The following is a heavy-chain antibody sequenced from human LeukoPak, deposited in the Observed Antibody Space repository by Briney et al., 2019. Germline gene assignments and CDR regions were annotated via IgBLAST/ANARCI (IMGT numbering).Heavy chain of an antibody. CDR2: TSSDGINK. J-gene: IGHJ3*02. CDR1: GFTFSSFR. Sequence: GGSLRLSCAASGFTFSSFRVHWVRQSPGKGLEWVAVTSSDGINKYYADSVKGRFTISKDNSKNMLYLQMNSLGPEDTAVYYCARGYGGNSGAFDIWGRGTMATVSS. D-gene: IGHD4-23*01. V-gene: IGHV3-30-3*01. CDR3: ARGYGGNSGAFDI.